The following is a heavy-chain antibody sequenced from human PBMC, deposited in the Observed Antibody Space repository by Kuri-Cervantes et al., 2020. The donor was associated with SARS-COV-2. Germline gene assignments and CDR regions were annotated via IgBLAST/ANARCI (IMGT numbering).Heavy chain of an antibody. Sequence: GGSLRLSCAASGFTVSSNYMSWVRQAPGKGLEWVSSISSSSSYIYYADSVKGRFTISRDNAKNSLYLQMNSLRAEDTAVYYCARDPSGIIVVVPTFNWFDPWGQGTLVTVSS. J-gene: IGHJ5*02. V-gene: IGHV3-21*01. D-gene: IGHD2-2*01. CDR3: ARDPSGIIVVVPTFNWFDP. CDR1: GFTVSSNY. CDR2: ISSSSSYI.